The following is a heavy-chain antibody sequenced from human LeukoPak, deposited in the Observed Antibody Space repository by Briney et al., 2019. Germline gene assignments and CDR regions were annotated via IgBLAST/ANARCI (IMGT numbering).Heavy chain of an antibody. J-gene: IGHJ4*02. V-gene: IGHV1-2*02. D-gene: IGHD3-3*01. CDR2: INPNSGGT. CDR3: ARDIRPRVESFDY. Sequence: GASVKVSCQASGYTFTDYHLHWVRQAPGQGLEWMGWINPNSGGTNYAQKFQGRVTMTRDTSINTAYMELSRVRSDDTAVYYCARDIRPRVESFDYWGQGTLVTVSS. CDR1: GYTFTDYH.